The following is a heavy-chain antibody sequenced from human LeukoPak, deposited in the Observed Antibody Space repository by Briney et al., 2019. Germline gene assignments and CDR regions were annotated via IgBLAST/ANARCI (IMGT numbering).Heavy chain of an antibody. J-gene: IGHJ6*03. CDR3: ARDGVLRYFDWLLKNYYYMDV. V-gene: IGHV1-2*02. CDR2: INPNSGGT. Sequence: ASVKVSCKASGYTFTTYAMNWVRQAPGQGLEWMGWINPNSGGTNYAQKFQGRVTMTRDTSISTAYMELSRLRSDDTAVYYCARDGVLRYFDWLLKNYYYMDVWGKGTTVTVSS. CDR1: GYTFTTYA. D-gene: IGHD3-9*01.